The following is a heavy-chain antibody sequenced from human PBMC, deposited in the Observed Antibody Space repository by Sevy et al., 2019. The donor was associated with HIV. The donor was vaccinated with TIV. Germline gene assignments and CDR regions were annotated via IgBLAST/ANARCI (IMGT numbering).Heavy chain of an antibody. CDR1: GFTFTNAA. D-gene: IGHD3-10*01. Sequence: GGSLRLSCAVSGFTFTNAAMTWVRQAPGKGLEWVSGITISGDRKYYADSVRGRFTISRDNSKNTVYLQMNSRIDEDTAVYYCAKGIRPKDYWGQGTLVSVSS. CDR3: AKGIRPKDY. V-gene: IGHV3-23*01. J-gene: IGHJ4*02. CDR2: ITISGDRK.